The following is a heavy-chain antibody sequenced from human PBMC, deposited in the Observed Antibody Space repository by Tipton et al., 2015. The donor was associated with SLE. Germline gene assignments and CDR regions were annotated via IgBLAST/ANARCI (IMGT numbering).Heavy chain of an antibody. Sequence: GSLRLSCLVSGFTFSSYALEYVSVISSNGGSTYYADSVKGRITISRDNSKNSLYLQMNSLRAEDTAVYYCASLPADFDLWGRGTLVTVSS. CDR3: ASLPADFDL. CDR2: ISSNGGST. J-gene: IGHJ2*01. CDR1: GFTFSSYA. V-gene: IGHV3-64*04.